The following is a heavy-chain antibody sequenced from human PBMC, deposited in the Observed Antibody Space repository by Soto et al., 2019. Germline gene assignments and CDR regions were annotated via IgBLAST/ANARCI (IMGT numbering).Heavy chain of an antibody. CDR2: IKVDGSDK. CDR1: GFTFSSYA. Sequence: EVQLLESGGGLVQPGGSLRLSCAASGFTFSSYAMSWVRQAPGKGLEWVANIKVDGSDKFYVDSVKGRFTISRDNAKNSLYLQMSSLRAEDTAIYYCARDPRRSGNNNGGYCGQGTLVTVSS. CDR3: ARDPRRSGNNNGGY. J-gene: IGHJ4*02. V-gene: IGHV3-7*03. D-gene: IGHD3-10*01.